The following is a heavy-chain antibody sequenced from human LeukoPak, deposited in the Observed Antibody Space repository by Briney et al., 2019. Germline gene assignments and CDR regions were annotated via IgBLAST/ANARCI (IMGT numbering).Heavy chain of an antibody. CDR1: GFTFSSYS. CDR2: ISSSSSYI. J-gene: IGHJ3*02. D-gene: IGHD2-8*01. V-gene: IGHV3-21*01. Sequence: TPGGSLRLSCAASGFTFSSYSMNWVRQAPGKGLEWVSSISSSSSYIYYADSVKGRFTISRDNAKNSLYLQMNSLRAEDTAVYYCARDQRYCTNGVCYDAFDIWGQGTMVTVSS. CDR3: ARDQRYCTNGVCYDAFDI.